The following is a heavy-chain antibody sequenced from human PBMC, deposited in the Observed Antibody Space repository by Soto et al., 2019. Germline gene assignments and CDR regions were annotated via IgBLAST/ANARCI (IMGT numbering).Heavy chain of an antibody. CDR3: ARLPDYFTRSGYYYGVDY. CDR1: GGTFSTYA. V-gene: IGHV1-69*13. D-gene: IGHD3-22*01. CDR2: IIPMFGTA. Sequence: SVKVSCKSSGGTFSTYAIIWVRQAPGQGLEWMGGIIPMFGTAKYAQKFQGRVTITADESTTTAYMELSSLGSDDTAVYYCARLPDYFTRSGYYYGVDYWGQGTLVTVS. J-gene: IGHJ4*02.